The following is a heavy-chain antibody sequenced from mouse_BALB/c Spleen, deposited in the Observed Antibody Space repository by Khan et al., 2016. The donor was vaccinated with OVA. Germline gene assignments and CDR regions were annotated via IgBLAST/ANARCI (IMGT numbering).Heavy chain of an antibody. V-gene: IGHV2-9*02. CDR1: GYSLTSYG. D-gene: IGHD1-3*01. CDR3: ARLEDI. CDR2: IWADGST. J-gene: IGHJ2*01. Sequence: VELVESGPGLVEPSQSLSITCTVSGYSLTSYGVHWVRQPPGKGLEWLGVIWADGSTNYNSALMSRLSTSKDNSKRQVFSKMNSLQAEDTAMYYCARLEDIWGQGTTLTVSS.